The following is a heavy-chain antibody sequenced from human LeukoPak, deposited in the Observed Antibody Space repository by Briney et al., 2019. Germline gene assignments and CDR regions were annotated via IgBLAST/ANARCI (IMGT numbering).Heavy chain of an antibody. Sequence: KPSETLSLTCTVSGGSISSSSYYWGWIRQPPGKGLEWIGSIYYSGSTYYNPSLKSRVTISVDTSKNQFSLKLSSVTAADTAVYYCARLIVVVPAASRWFDPWGQGTLVTVSS. D-gene: IGHD2-2*01. V-gene: IGHV4-39*01. CDR1: GGSISSSSYY. CDR3: ARLIVVVPAASRWFDP. J-gene: IGHJ5*02. CDR2: IYYSGST.